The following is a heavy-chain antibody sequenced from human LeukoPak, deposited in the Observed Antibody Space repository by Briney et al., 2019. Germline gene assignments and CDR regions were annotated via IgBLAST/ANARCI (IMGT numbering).Heavy chain of an antibody. V-gene: IGHV3-11*06. D-gene: IGHD4-11*01. CDR3: ARAPHYSNYGPYYYGMDV. CDR1: GFIVSSNY. CDR2: ISSSSSYT. Sequence: GGSLRLSCAASGFIVSSNYMSWIRQAPGKGLEWVSYISSSSSYTNYADSVKGRFTISRDNAKNSLYLQMNSLRAEDTAVYYCARAPHYSNYGPYYYGMDVWAKGPRSPSP. J-gene: IGHJ6*02.